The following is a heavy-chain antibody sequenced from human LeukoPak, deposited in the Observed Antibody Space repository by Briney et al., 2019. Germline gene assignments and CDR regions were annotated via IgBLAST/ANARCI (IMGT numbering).Heavy chain of an antibody. J-gene: IGHJ4*02. CDR1: GGSLSGYY. V-gene: IGHV4-34*01. CDR3: ARGLLSRY. Sequence: PSETLSLTCAVYGGSLSGYYWSWLRQPPGKGLQWIGEDSHSGATNTIPSLKNRVTMSVDTSKNQFSLNLSSVTAADTAVYFCARGLLSRYWGQGSLVTVSS. CDR2: DSHSGAT.